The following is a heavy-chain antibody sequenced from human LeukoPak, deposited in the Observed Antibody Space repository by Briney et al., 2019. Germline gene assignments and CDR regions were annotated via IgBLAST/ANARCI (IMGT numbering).Heavy chain of an antibody. J-gene: IGHJ4*02. Sequence: GASVKVSCKASGYTFTGYYMHWVRQAPGQGLEWMGWINPNSGGANYAQKFQGRVTMTRDTSISTAYMELSRLRSDDTAVYYCAREAYSSAYYFDYWGQGTLVTVSS. V-gene: IGHV1-2*02. CDR2: INPNSGGA. CDR1: GYTFTGYY. D-gene: IGHD5-18*01. CDR3: AREAYSSAYYFDY.